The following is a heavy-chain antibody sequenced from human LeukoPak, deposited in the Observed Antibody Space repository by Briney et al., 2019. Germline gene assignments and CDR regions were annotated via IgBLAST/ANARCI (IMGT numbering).Heavy chain of an antibody. V-gene: IGHV3-20*04. D-gene: IGHD2-15*01. J-gene: IGHJ4*02. Sequence: GGSLRLSCAASGFTFDDYGMAWVRQPPGKGLEWVSGVTWNAGSTGYADSVKGRFTISRDNAKSSLYLQMNSLRAEDTALYYCARGYCSGNSCRLFDYWGQGTLVTVFS. CDR2: VTWNAGST. CDR1: GFTFDDYG. CDR3: ARGYCSGNSCRLFDY.